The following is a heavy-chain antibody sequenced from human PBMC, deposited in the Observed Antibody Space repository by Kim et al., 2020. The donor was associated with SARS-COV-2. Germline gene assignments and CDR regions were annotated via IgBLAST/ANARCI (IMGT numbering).Heavy chain of an antibody. CDR1: AFTFSNYW. V-gene: IGHV3-7*01. CDR2: IKQDGSEK. CDR3: ARDQSSSWYAEYFQH. D-gene: IGHD6-13*01. J-gene: IGHJ1*01. Sequence: GGSLRLSCAASAFTFSNYWMSWVRQAPGKGLEWVANIKQDGSEKYYVDSVKGRFTISRDNAKNSLYLQMNSLRADDTAVYYCARDQSSSWYAEYFQHWGQGTLVTVSS.